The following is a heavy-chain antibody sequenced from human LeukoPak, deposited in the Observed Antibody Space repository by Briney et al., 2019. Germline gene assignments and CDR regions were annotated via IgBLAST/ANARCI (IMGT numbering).Heavy chain of an antibody. J-gene: IGHJ3*01. CDR1: GGSISNYY. CDR2: IHYTGST. Sequence: PSETLSLTCTVSGGSISNYYWIWIRQPPGKGLEWIGYIHYTGSTNYSPSLKSRVTISVDTSKNQFSLKLSSVTAADTAVYYCARHEAITGGDAFDVWGQGTMVTVSS. CDR3: ARHEAITGGDAFDV. D-gene: IGHD7-27*01. V-gene: IGHV4-59*08.